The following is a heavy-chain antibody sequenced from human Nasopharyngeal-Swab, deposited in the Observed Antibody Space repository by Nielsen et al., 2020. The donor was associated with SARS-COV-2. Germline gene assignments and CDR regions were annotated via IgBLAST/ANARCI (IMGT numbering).Heavy chain of an antibody. CDR2: ISGSGGST. Sequence: GEPLKISCAASGFTFSSNAMSWVRQAPGKGLEWVSAISGSGGSTYYADSVKGRFTISRDNSKNTLYLQMNSLRAEDTAVYYCAKTDYGDLPYYFDYWGQGTLVTVSS. CDR3: AKTDYGDLPYYFDY. J-gene: IGHJ4*02. D-gene: IGHD4-17*01. CDR1: GFTFSSNA. V-gene: IGHV3-23*01.